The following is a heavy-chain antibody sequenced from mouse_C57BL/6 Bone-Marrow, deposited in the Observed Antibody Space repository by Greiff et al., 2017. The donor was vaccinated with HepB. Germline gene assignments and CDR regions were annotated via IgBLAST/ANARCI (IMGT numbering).Heavy chain of an antibody. V-gene: IGHV1-81*01. CDR3: ARGEGLRYWYFDV. D-gene: IGHD2-2*01. CDR2: IYPRSGNT. J-gene: IGHJ1*03. CDR1: GYTFTSYG. Sequence: VKLMESGAELARPGASVKLSCKASGYTFTSYGISWVKQRTGQGLEWIGEIYPRSGNTYYNEKFKGKATLTADKSSSTAYMELRSLTSEDSAVYFCARGEGLRYWYFDVWGTGTTVTVSS.